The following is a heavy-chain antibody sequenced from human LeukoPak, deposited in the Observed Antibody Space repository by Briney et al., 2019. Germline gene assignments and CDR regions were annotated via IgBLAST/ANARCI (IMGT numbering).Heavy chain of an antibody. CDR2: INHSGST. CDR3: ARGGGYCSGGSCFAPYYYYMDV. Sequence: PSETLSLTCAVYGGSFGGYYWSWIRQPPGKGLEWIGEINHSGSTNYNPSLKSRVTISVDTSKNQFSLKLSSVTAADTAVYYCARGGGYCSGGSCFAPYYYYMDVWGKGTTVTVSS. D-gene: IGHD2-15*01. CDR1: GGSFGGYY. V-gene: IGHV4-34*01. J-gene: IGHJ6*03.